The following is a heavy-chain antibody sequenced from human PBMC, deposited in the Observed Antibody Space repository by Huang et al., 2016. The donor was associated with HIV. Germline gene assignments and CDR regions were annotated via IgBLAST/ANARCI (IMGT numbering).Heavy chain of an antibody. CDR1: GDSLSGFF. J-gene: IGHJ5*02. CDR3: ARGRGTSWSFFDT. CDR2: ITQSGRT. Sequence: QVRLDQWGAGLLKPSETLTLTCAVYGDSLSGFFWRWIRQSPGRGLEWIGEITQSGRTNYNPSLKSRVTSAIDTSKKQFSLKLKSVTADDTSTYSCARGRGTSWSFFDTWGQGSFVTVSS. V-gene: IGHV4-34*01. D-gene: IGHD2-2*01.